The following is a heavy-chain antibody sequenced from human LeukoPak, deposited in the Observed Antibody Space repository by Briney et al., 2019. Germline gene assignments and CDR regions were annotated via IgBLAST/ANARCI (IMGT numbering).Heavy chain of an antibody. D-gene: IGHD3-16*01. CDR1: GFTFSSYG. CDR2: LNSDGSRT. CDR3: ARALDSAGPYYFDH. Sequence: GRSLRLSCAASGFTFSSYGMHWVRQAPGKGLVWVSRLNSDGSRTSYADSVKGRFTISRDNAKNTVYLEMNSLRAEDTAVYYCARALDSAGPYYFDHWGQGTLATVSS. V-gene: IGHV3-74*01. J-gene: IGHJ4*02.